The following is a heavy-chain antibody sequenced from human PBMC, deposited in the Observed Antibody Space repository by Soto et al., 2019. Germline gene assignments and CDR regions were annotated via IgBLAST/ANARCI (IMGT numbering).Heavy chain of an antibody. CDR3: ARGITMILVVQGDAPDKYYFDS. CDR2: INHSGSS. Sequence: SETLSLTCAVYGGSFRGPYCSWIRQSPGKGLEWIGEINHSGSSNQNPSLKSRVTISVDTSKNQFSLKLKSVTAADTAVYYCARGITMILVVQGDAPDKYYFDSWGQGTQVTVSS. V-gene: IGHV4-34*01. D-gene: IGHD3-22*01. J-gene: IGHJ4*02. CDR1: GGSFRGPY.